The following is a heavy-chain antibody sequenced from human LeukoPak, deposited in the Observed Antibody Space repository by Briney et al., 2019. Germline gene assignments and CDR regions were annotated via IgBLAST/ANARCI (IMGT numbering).Heavy chain of an antibody. CDR3: ARGTKYDFWSGSSDEKWFDP. D-gene: IGHD3-3*01. J-gene: IGHJ5*02. V-gene: IGHV4-31*03. CDR1: GVSISSVGYY. CDR2: IYYSVST. Sequence: SQTLSLTCTVSGVSISSVGYYWSWIPQHPGKGLEWIVYIYYSVSTSYNPSLKSRFTISVDTPKNQFSLKLSSVTAADTAVYSCARGTKYDFWSGSSDEKWFDPWGQGTLVTVSS.